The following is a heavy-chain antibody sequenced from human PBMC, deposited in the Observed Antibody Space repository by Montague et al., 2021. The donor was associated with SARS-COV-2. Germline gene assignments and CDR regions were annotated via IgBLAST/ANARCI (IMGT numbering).Heavy chain of an antibody. Sequence: SLRLSCAASGFTFSNYWMNWARQAPGKGLEWVASIKPDGSGQNYVDSVKGRFTISRDNAKKSLYLQMNSLRVDDTAVYYCARSLFSSGSFWGQGTLLTVSS. CDR1: GFTFSNYW. J-gene: IGHJ4*02. CDR2: IKPDGSGQ. D-gene: IGHD3-10*01. V-gene: IGHV3-7*01. CDR3: ARSLFSSGSF.